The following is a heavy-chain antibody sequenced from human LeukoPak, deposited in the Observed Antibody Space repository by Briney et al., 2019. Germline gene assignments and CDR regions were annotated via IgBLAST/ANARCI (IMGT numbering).Heavy chain of an antibody. CDR1: GFIFSNYL. J-gene: IGHJ6*03. D-gene: IGHD4-11*01. V-gene: IGHV3-74*01. CDR2: ISANGKTT. Sequence: GGSLRLSCAASGFIFSNYLMYWVRHVPGRGLVWVSRISANGKTTYYADSVKRQFTISRDNANNMLSLQMNNLRVDDTAEYYCESTTDTYYIYYMDVWGKGTTVTVSS. CDR3: ESTTDTYYIYYMDV.